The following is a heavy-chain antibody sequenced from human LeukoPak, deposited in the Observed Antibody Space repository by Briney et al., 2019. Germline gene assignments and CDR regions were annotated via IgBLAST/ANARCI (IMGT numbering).Heavy chain of an antibody. CDR2: IIPIFGTG. J-gene: IGHJ4*02. Sequence: GASVKVSCKASGGTFSSYAITWVRQAPGQGLEWMGRIIPIFGTGNYAQKFQGRVTITTDESTSTAYMELSSLRSEDTAVYYCARDLANYDFWSGAGMGYWGQGTLVTVSS. V-gene: IGHV1-69*05. CDR1: GGTFSSYA. D-gene: IGHD3-3*01. CDR3: ARDLANYDFWSGAGMGY.